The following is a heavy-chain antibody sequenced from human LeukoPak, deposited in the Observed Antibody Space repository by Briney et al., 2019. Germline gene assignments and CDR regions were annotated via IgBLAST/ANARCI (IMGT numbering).Heavy chain of an antibody. CDR2: IIPIFGTA. CDR3: ARSSRGHFHYYYYGMDV. CDR1: GGTFSSYA. D-gene: IGHD6-25*01. J-gene: IGHJ6*02. Sequence: SVKVSCKVSGGTFSSYAISWVRQAPGQGLEWMGGIIPIFGTANYAQKFQGRVTITADESTSTAYMELSSLRSEDTAVYYCARSSRGHFHYYYYGMDVWGQGTTVTVSS. V-gene: IGHV1-69*13.